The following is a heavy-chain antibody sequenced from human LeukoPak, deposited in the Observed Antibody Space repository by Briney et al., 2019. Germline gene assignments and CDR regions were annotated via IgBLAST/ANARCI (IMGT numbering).Heavy chain of an antibody. D-gene: IGHD4-17*01. V-gene: IGHV4-59*12. CDR1: GGSISGYY. Sequence: PSETLSLTCTVSGGSISGYYCSWIRQPPGKGLEYIGYIYYSGSTYYNPSLKSRVTISVDTSKNQFSLKLSSVTAADTAVYYCARKGYGDYGGLDYWGQGTLVTVSS. CDR3: ARKGYGDYGGLDY. CDR2: IYYSGST. J-gene: IGHJ4*02.